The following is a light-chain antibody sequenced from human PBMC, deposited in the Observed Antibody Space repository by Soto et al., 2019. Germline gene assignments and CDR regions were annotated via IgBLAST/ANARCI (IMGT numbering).Light chain of an antibody. CDR3: QQRRNWPLT. V-gene: IGKV3-11*01. J-gene: IGKJ4*01. CDR1: QSVGNS. CDR2: DAS. Sequence: EIVLTQSPATLSLSPGERGTVSCRASQSVGNSFAWYQQKPGQAPRLLIYDASKRATGIPARFSGSGSGTDLTLTISSPETDDFAVYSCQQRRNWPLTFGGGTKVEIK.